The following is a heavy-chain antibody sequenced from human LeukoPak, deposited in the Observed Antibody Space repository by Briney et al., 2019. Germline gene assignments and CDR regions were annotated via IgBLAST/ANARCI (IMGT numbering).Heavy chain of an antibody. J-gene: IGHJ5*02. CDR1: GFTFSSYG. V-gene: IGHV3-23*01. Sequence: PGGSLRLSCAASGFTFSSYGMSWVRQAPGKGLEWVSAISGCGGSTYYADSVKGRFTISRDNSKNPRYLQLNSMRAEDTAVYYCAKNKDCFVIENWFDPWGQGTLVTVS. CDR3: AKNKDCFVIENWFDP. D-gene: IGHD2-21*02. CDR2: ISGCGGST.